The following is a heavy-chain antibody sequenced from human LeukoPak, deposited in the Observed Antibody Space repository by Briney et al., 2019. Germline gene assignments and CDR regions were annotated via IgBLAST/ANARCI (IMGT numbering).Heavy chain of an antibody. D-gene: IGHD3-10*01. CDR1: GFTFSSYG. V-gene: IGHV3-23*01. CDR2: ISGSGGST. Sequence: GGSLRLSCAASGFTFSSYGMSWVRQAPGKGREWVSPISGSGGSTYYADSVKGRFTISRDNSKTTLYLQMNRLRAADTAVYYCAKGGPLLWFGELLNYFDYWGQGTLVTVSS. CDR3: AKGGPLLWFGELLNYFDY. J-gene: IGHJ4*02.